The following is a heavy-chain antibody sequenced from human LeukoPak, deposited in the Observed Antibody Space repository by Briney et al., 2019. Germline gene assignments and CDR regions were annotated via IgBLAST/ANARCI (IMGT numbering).Heavy chain of an antibody. CDR2: FHTSGST. Sequence: SETLSLTCTVSGGSISSSIYYWTWIRQPAGKGLEWIGRFHTSGSTNYSPSLRSRVTISVDTSKNQFSLKLTSVTAADTAMYYCARDRYYGALGGAYDIWGQGTMVTVSS. CDR3: ARDRYYGALGGAYDI. CDR1: GGSISSSIYY. D-gene: IGHD4/OR15-4a*01. V-gene: IGHV4-61*02. J-gene: IGHJ3*02.